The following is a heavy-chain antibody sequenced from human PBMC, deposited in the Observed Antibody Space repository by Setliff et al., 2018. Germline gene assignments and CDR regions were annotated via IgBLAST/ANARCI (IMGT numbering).Heavy chain of an antibody. Sequence: PSETLSLTCGVYGGGGSFSNYYWSWIRQPPGKGLEWIGEISPVGSTNYNPSLRSRVTMSLDASKNRFSLNLKSVTAADTAVYYCARGGTFRYFDYWGQGSPVTVSS. CDR2: ISPVGST. V-gene: IGHV4-34*01. CDR1: GGGGSFSNYY. J-gene: IGHJ4*02. CDR3: ARGGTFRYFDY.